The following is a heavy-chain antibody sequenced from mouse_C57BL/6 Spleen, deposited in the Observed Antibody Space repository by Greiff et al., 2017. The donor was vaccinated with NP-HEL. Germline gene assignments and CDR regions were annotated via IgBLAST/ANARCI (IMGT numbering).Heavy chain of an antibody. CDR1: GYTFTDYN. CDR3: ARLGPRGLLVYYAMDY. J-gene: IGHJ4*01. D-gene: IGHD1-1*01. Sequence: VQLQQSGPELVKPGASVKMSCKASGYTFTDYNMHWVKQSHGKSLEWIGYINPNNGGTSYNQKFKGKATLTVNKSSSTAYMELRSLTSEDSAVYYCARLGPRGLLVYYAMDYWGQGTSVTVSS. V-gene: IGHV1-22*01. CDR2: INPNNGGT.